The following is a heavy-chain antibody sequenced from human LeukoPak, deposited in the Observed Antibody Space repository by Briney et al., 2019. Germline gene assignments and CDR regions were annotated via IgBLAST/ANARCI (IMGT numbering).Heavy chain of an antibody. CDR3: AREGERGDAFDI. Sequence: GGSLRLSCAASGFTFSLHWMTWVRQAPGKGLEWVANIKQDETEKYYVGSVKGRFTISRDNAKNSLYLQMNSLRAEDTAVYYCAREGERGDAFDIWGQGTMVTVSS. J-gene: IGHJ3*02. CDR1: GFTFSLHW. V-gene: IGHV3-7*03. CDR2: IKQDETEK. D-gene: IGHD3-16*01.